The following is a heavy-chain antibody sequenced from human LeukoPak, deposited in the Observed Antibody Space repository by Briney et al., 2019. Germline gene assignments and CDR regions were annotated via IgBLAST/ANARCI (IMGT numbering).Heavy chain of an antibody. D-gene: IGHD3-3*01. J-gene: IGHJ6*02. CDR1: GGSSSSSSHS. V-gene: IGHV4-39*07. CDR2: VYYSGST. Sequence: PSETLSLTCTVSGGSSSSSSHSWGWIRQPPGKGLEWIGSVYYSGSTYYNPSLKSRVTISVDTSKNQFSLKLSSVTAADTAVYYCARNKEDFWSGTYYYYGMDVWGQGTTVTVSS. CDR3: ARNKEDFWSGTYYYYGMDV.